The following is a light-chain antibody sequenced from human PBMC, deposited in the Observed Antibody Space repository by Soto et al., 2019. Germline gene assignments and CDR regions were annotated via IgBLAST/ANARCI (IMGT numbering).Light chain of an antibody. CDR2: KAS. Sequence: DIQMTQSPSTLSASVEDRVPITCRASQSISSWLAWYQQKPGKAPKLLIYKASSLESGVPSRFSGSGSGTEFTLTISSLQPDDFATYYCQQYNSYPYTFGQGTKLEIK. J-gene: IGKJ2*01. CDR3: QQYNSYPYT. V-gene: IGKV1-5*03. CDR1: QSISSW.